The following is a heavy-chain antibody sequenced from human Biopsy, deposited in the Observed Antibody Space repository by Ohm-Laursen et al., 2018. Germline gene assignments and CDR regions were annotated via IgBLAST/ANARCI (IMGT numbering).Heavy chain of an antibody. J-gene: IGHJ6*02. D-gene: IGHD2/OR15-2a*01. V-gene: IGHV4-39*07. CDR1: GDSISTSTTYY. CDR2: IYNSETT. Sequence: TLSLTCTVSGDSISTSTTYYWAWLRQPPGKGLEWIGSIYNSETTFYNPSLKSRVAISVDTSTNQFSLRLNSVTAADTAVYYCARATNSTGWPYYYFYGMDVWGQGTTVTVSS. CDR3: ARATNSTGWPYYYFYGMDV.